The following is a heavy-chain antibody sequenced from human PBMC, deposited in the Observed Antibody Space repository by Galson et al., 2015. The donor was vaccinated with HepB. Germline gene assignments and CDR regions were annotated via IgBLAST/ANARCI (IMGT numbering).Heavy chain of an antibody. V-gene: IGHV1-46*03. CDR2: INPTSVST. CDR1: GYTLTTHY. CDR3: ARAVRTDYDLWTGSNGFDS. D-gene: IGHD3-3*01. J-gene: IGHJ5*01. Sequence: SVKVSCKASGYTLTTHYLHWVRQTPGQGLEWVGIINPTSVSTTYAEESQGRITMTRDTSTSTMYMELSSLRSEDTAVYYCARAVRTDYDLWTGSNGFDSWGQGTLVTVSS.